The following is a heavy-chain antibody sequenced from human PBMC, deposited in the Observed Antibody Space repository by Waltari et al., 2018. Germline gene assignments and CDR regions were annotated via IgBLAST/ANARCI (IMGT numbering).Heavy chain of an antibody. CDR2: IIPIVGTA. J-gene: IGHJ6*02. V-gene: IGHV1-69*01. CDR1: GGTFSSYA. CDR3: ARGVCSGGSCSTRGYYYYGMDV. Sequence: QVQLVQSGAEVKKPGSSVKVSCKASGGTFSSYAISWVRQAPGQGLEWRGGIIPIVGTANYAQKFQGRVTITADESTSTAYMELSSLRSEDTAVYYCARGVCSGGSCSTRGYYYYGMDVWGQGTTVTVSS. D-gene: IGHD2-15*01.